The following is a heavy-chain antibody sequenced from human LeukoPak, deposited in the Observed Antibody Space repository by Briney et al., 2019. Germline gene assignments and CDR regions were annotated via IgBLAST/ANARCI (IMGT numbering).Heavy chain of an antibody. CDR3: ARSYSSSWYRFAVTSYYGMDV. CDR2: IIPIFGTA. J-gene: IGHJ6*02. V-gene: IGHV1-69*05. Sequence: ASVKVSCKASGGTFSSYAISWVRQAPGQGLEWMGGIIPIFGTANYAQKFQGRVTITTDESTSTAYMELSSLRSEDTAVYYRARSYSSSWYRFAVTSYYGMDVWGQGTTVTVSS. D-gene: IGHD6-13*01. CDR1: GGTFSSYA.